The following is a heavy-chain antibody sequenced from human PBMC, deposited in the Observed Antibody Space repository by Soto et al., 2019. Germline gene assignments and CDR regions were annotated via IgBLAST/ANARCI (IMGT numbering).Heavy chain of an antibody. D-gene: IGHD6-13*01. CDR1: GYTFTSYG. CDR3: ARDLAAAGDYYYYGMDV. J-gene: IGHJ6*02. CDR2: ISAYNGNT. V-gene: IGHV1-18*01. Sequence: QVQLVQSGAEVKKPGASVKVSCKASGYTFTSYGISWVRQAPGQGLEWMGWISAYNGNTNYAQKLQGRVTMTTDTSTSTAYMELRSLRSDDTAVYYCARDLAAAGDYYYYGMDVWGQGTTVTVSS.